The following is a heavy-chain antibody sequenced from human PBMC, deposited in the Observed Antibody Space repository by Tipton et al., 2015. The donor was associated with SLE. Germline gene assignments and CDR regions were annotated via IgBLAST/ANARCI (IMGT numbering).Heavy chain of an antibody. D-gene: IGHD4-11*01. J-gene: IGHJ6*02. CDR3: ARSYTVTTRRTFYSYYGMDV. V-gene: IGHV3-23*01. CDR2: ISGNGGSA. Sequence: SLRLSCAASGFTFSYYAMSWVRQAPGKGLEWVSTISGNGGSAYDADSVKGRFSISRDNSKNTLYLQMSSLRAEDTAVYYCARSYTVTTRRTFYSYYGMDVWGRGTTVTVSS. CDR1: GFTFSYYA.